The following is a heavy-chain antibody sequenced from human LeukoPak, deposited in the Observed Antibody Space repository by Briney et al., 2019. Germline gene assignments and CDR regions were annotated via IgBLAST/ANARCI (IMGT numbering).Heavy chain of an antibody. V-gene: IGHV1-46*01. Sequence: ASVKVSCKASGYTCTNYYVHWVRQAPGQGLEWMGVINPSGGSTNYAQKFQGRVTMTRDTSTSTVYMELSSLRSEDTSVYYCARDSTVTTFLGCVDPWSQGALVTVSS. CDR3: ARDSTVTTFLGCVDP. J-gene: IGHJ5*02. CDR1: GYTCTNYY. CDR2: INPSGGST. D-gene: IGHD4-17*01.